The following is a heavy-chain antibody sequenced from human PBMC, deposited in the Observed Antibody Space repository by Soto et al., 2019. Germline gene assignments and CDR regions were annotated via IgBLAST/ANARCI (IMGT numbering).Heavy chain of an antibody. V-gene: IGHV4-59*01. CDR3: AQTTGWPGFDY. Sequence: SETLSLTCTASGASISRYYWNWIRQSPGKGLEWIGHIYNGESTKYNPSLKSRVTISVDRSKNQLSLKLSSVTAADTAVYYCAQTTGWPGFDYWGQGTLVTVSS. CDR1: GASISRYY. CDR2: IYNGEST. J-gene: IGHJ4*02. D-gene: IGHD6-19*01.